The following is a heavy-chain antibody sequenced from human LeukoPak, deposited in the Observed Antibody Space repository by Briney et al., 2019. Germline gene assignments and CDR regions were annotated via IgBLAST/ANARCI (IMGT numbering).Heavy chain of an antibody. D-gene: IGHD2-15*01. CDR2: INRSGST. J-gene: IGHJ4*02. CDR3: ARRAHLLGYCSGGSCYSGDYFEY. Sequence: SETLSLTCVVYGGSFSDYYWSWVRQPPGKGLEWIGEINRSGSTNYNPSLKSRVTISIDTSKNQFSLKLTSVTAADTAVYYCARRAHLLGYCSGGSCYSGDYFEYWGQGILVTVSS. CDR1: GGSFSDYY. V-gene: IGHV4-34*01.